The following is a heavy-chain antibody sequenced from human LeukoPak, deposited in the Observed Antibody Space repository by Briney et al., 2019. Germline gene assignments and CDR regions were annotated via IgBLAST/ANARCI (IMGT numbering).Heavy chain of an antibody. Sequence: PSEILSLTCTVSGGSISSYYWSWIRHPPGKGLEWIGYIYYSGSTNYNPSLKSRVTISVDTSKNQFSLKLSSVTAADTAVYYCARQGGGFWYFDLWGRGTLVTVSS. CDR1: GGSISSYY. V-gene: IGHV4-59*08. J-gene: IGHJ2*01. D-gene: IGHD6-25*01. CDR2: IYYSGST. CDR3: ARQGGGFWYFDL.